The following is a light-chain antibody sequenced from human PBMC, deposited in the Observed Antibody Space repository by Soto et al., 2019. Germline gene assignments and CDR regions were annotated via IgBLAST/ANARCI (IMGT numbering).Light chain of an antibody. CDR3: QQRINLPQNT. V-gene: IGKV3-11*01. CDR1: QSVGTY. J-gene: IGKJ5*01. CDR2: GAS. Sequence: EVVLTQSPTTLSLSPGERATLSCRASQSVGTYLAWYQQKPGQAPRLLIYGASNRATGIPARFSGSGSGTDFTLTIASLEPEDFALYYCQQRINLPQNTFGLGTRLEFK.